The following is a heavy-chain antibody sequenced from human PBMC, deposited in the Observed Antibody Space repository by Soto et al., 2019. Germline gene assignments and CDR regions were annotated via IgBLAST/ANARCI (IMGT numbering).Heavy chain of an antibody. CDR3: ARDRRDGGLNYYGSGSAYDH. Sequence: EVQLVESGGGLVKPGGSLRLSCVASGFTFREYFMNWVRQAPGKGLEWVSSISSSGTYIFYGDSGKGRFTISRDNAKNTVYLQMSSLRVEDTAVYYCARDRRDGGLNYYGSGSAYDHWGQGTLVTVSS. CDR2: ISSSGTYI. J-gene: IGHJ4*02. V-gene: IGHV3-21*06. D-gene: IGHD3-10*01. CDR1: GFTFREYF.